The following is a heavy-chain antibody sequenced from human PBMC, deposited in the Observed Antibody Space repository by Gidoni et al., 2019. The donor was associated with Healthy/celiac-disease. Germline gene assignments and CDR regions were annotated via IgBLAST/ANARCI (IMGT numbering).Heavy chain of an antibody. CDR3: ARDWGATQTRFTNPFDP. CDR2: ISSSSSYI. J-gene: IGHJ5*02. Sequence: EVQLVESGGGLVKPGGSLRLSCAASGFTFSSYSMNWVRQAPGKGLECVSSISSSSSYIYYADSVKGRFTISRDNAKNSLYLQMNSLRAEDTAVYYCARDWGATQTRFTNPFDPWGQGTLVTVSS. D-gene: IGHD3-16*01. CDR1: GFTFSSYS. V-gene: IGHV3-21*01.